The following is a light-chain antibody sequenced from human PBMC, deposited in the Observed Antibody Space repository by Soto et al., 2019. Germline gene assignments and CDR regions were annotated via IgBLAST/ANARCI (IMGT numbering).Light chain of an antibody. V-gene: IGLV4-69*01. CDR2: LNSDGSH. J-gene: IGLJ3*02. CDR3: QTWGTGIWV. Sequence: QSVLTQSPSASASLGASVKLTCTLSSGHSSYAIAWHQQQPEKGPRYLMKLNSDGSHSKGDGIPDRFSGSSSGAERYLTISILQSEDEADYYCQTWGTGIWVFGGGTKLTVL. CDR1: SGHSSYA.